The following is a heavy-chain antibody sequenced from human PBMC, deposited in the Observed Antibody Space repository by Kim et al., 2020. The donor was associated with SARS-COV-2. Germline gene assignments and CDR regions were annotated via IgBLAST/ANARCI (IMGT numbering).Heavy chain of an antibody. CDR1: GYTFTDNK. CDR3: ARDLSHHWSFDL. J-gene: IGHJ2*01. Sequence: ASVKVSCKTTGYTFTDNKVHWVRQAPGQGLEWMGIINPRDGATNYAQKFRGRVTMTSDTSTGTVYMELSTLISEDTAVYFCARDLSHHWSFDLWSRGTLVTFS. CDR2: INPRDGAT. V-gene: IGHV1-46*01.